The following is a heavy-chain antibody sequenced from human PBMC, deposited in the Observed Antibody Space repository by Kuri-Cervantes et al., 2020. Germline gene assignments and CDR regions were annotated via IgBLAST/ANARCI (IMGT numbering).Heavy chain of an antibody. V-gene: IGHV3-33*08. D-gene: IGHD4-17*01. CDR3: ARATVTTDY. Sequence: GGSLRLSCVASGFTFSSYGMHWVRQAPGRALEWVALIWYDGGSKYYADSLKGRFTISRDNSKNTLYLQMNSLRTEDTAVYYCARATVTTDYWGQGTLVTVSS. J-gene: IGHJ4*02. CDR2: IWYDGGSK. CDR1: GFTFSSYG.